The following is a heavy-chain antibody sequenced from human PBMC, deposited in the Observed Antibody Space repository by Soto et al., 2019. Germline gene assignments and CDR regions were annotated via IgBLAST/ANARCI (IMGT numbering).Heavy chain of an antibody. CDR3: ATLRYPPPGERDGMDV. D-gene: IGHD1-20*01. V-gene: IGHV4-30-4*01. Sequence: SETLSLTCTVSGGSISSGDYYWGWIRQPPGKGLEWIGYIYYSGSTYYNPSLKSRVTISVDTSKNQFSLKLSSVTAADTAVYYCATLRYPPPGERDGMDVWGQGTTVTVSS. J-gene: IGHJ6*02. CDR2: IYYSGST. CDR1: GGSISSGDYY.